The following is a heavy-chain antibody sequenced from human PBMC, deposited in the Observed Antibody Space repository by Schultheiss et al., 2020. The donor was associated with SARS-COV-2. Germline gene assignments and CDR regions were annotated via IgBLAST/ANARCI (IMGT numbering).Heavy chain of an antibody. CDR2: IYTSGST. CDR3: ARYVGPAATYNWFDP. CDR1: GGSISSGSYY. Sequence: SETLSLTCTVSGGSISSGSYYWSWIRQPAGKGLEWIGRIYTSGSTNYNPSLKSRVTISVDTSKNQFSLQLNSVTPEDTAVYYCARYVGPAATYNWFDPWGQGTLVTVSS. V-gene: IGHV4-61*02. D-gene: IGHD2-2*01. J-gene: IGHJ5*02.